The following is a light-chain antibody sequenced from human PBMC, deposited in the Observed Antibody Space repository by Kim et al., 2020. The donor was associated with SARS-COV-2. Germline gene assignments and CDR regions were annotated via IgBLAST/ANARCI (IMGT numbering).Light chain of an antibody. CDR1: KLGEKY. CDR2: QDT. CDR3: QAWDSSTVV. J-gene: IGLJ2*01. Sequence: SYELTQPPSVSVSPGQSASITCSGDKLGEKYTCWYQQKPGQSPVLVIYQDTKRPSGIPERFSGSNSGNTATLTISETQALDEADYYCQAWDSSTVVFGGGTQLTVL. V-gene: IGLV3-1*01.